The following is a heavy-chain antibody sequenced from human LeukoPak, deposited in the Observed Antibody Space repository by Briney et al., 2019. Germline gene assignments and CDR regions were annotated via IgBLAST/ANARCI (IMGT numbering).Heavy chain of an antibody. Sequence: GGSLRLSCTASGFTLSTYTMNWVRQAPGKGLEWVSSITSTSSHIFYADSVKGRFTISRDNSKNTLYLQMNSLRAEDTAVYYCAKSGSSSTTVYYFDYWGQGTLVTVSS. CDR2: ITSTSSHI. CDR1: GFTLSTYT. V-gene: IGHV3-21*04. CDR3: AKSGSSSTTVYYFDY. D-gene: IGHD6-13*01. J-gene: IGHJ4*02.